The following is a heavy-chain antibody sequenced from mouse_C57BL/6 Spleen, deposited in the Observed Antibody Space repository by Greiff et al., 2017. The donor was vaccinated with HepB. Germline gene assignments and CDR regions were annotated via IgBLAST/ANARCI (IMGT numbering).Heavy chain of an antibody. D-gene: IGHD1-1*01. Sequence: EVQLQQSGAELVRPGASVKLSCTASGFNIKDYYMHWVKQRPEQGLEWIGRIDPEDGDTEYAPKFQGKATMTADTSSNTAYLQLSSLTSEDTAVYYCTKGYGSSSYFDYWGQGTTLTVSS. CDR3: TKGYGSSSYFDY. J-gene: IGHJ2*01. V-gene: IGHV14-1*01. CDR2: IDPEDGDT. CDR1: GFNIKDYY.